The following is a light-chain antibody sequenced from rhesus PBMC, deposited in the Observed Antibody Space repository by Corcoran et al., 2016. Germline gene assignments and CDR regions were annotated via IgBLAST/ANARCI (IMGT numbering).Light chain of an antibody. Sequence: QAALTQPRSVSGSPGQSVTISCTGSSSDIGGYNYVSWYQQHPGTAPKLMIYEVSKRPSGVSDRFSGSKSGNTASLTISGLQAEDEADYYCSSYAGSNTFILGTGTRLTVL. CDR2: EVS. V-gene: IGLV2-32*02. CDR3: SSYAGSNTFI. CDR1: SSDIGGYNY. J-gene: IGLJ1*01.